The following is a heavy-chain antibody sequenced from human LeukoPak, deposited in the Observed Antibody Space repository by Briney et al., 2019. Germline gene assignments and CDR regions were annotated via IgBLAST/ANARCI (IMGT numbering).Heavy chain of an antibody. CDR3: ARTPIAVAGNHFDY. Sequence: SETLSLTCTVSGYSISSGYYWGWIRPPPGKGLEWIGSIYHSGSTYYNPSLKSRVTISLDTSKNQFSLKLSSVTAADTAVYYCARTPIAVAGNHFDYWGQGTLVTVSS. CDR1: GYSISSGYY. V-gene: IGHV4-38-2*02. D-gene: IGHD6-19*01. J-gene: IGHJ4*02. CDR2: IYHSGST.